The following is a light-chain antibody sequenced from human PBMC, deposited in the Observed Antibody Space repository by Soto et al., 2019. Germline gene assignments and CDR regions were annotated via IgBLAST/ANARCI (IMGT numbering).Light chain of an antibody. CDR1: QSVSSSY. J-gene: IGKJ1*01. CDR2: GAS. V-gene: IGKV3-20*01. Sequence: EIVWTQSPGTLSLSPGERATLSCRASQSVSSSYLAWYQQKPGQAPRLLIYGASSRATGIPDRFSGSGSGTDFTLTISRLDPEDFAVYYCQQYGSSPLWTFGQGNKVEIK. CDR3: QQYGSSPLWT.